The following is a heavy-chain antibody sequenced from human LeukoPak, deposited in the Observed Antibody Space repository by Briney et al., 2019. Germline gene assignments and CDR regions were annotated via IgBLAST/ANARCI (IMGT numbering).Heavy chain of an antibody. Sequence: PSEILSLTCTVSGGSISSGDYYWSWIRQPPGKGLEWIGYIYYSGSTYFNPSLKSRVTISVDTSKNQFSLKLSSVTAADTAVYYCARDPGSASPSPTHSSWGQGTLVTVSS. D-gene: IGHD2-15*01. CDR3: ARDPGSASPSPTHSS. V-gene: IGHV4-30-4*01. J-gene: IGHJ4*02. CDR2: IYYSGST. CDR1: GGSISSGDYY.